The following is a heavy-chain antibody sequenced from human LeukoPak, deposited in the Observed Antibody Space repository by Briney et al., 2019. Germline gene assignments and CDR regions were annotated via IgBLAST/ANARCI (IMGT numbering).Heavy chain of an antibody. D-gene: IGHD2-21*02. Sequence: GASVKVSCTASGYTFTGYYMHWVRQAPGQGLEWMGWINPNSGGTNYAQKFQGWVTMTRDTSISTAYMELSRLRSDDTAVYYCARDGRAYCGGDCYWFDPWGQGTLVTVSS. CDR3: ARDGRAYCGGDCYWFDP. V-gene: IGHV1-2*04. CDR1: GYTFTGYY. CDR2: INPNSGGT. J-gene: IGHJ5*02.